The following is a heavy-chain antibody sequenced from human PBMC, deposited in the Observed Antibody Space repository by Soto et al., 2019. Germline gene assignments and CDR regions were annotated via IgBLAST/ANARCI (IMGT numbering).Heavy chain of an antibody. CDR3: AKDPRQKRSGSDSDY. J-gene: IGHJ4*02. D-gene: IGHD1-26*01. V-gene: IGHV3-23*01. CDR1: GFTFSSYA. Sequence: EVQLLESGGGLVQPGGSLRLSCAASGFTFSSYAMSWVRQAPGKGLEWVSAISGSGGSTYYAESVKGRFTISRDNSKNTLYLQMNSLSAEDTAVYDCAKDPRQKRSGSDSDYWGQGTLVTVSS. CDR2: ISGSGGST.